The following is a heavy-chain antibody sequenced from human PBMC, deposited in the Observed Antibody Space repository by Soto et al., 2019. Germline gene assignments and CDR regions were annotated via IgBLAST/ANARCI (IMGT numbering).Heavy chain of an antibody. CDR2: IYYSGST. V-gene: IGHV4-31*03. Sequence: PSETLSLTCTVSDGSISSGGYYWSWIRQHPGKGLEWIGYIYYSGSTYYNPSLKSRVTISVDTSKNQFSLKLSSVTAADTAVYYCARGPAAYCSGGSCYGRNYYYYYGMDVWGQGTTVTVSS. D-gene: IGHD2-15*01. CDR3: ARGPAAYCSGGSCYGRNYYYYYGMDV. J-gene: IGHJ6*02. CDR1: DGSISSGGYY.